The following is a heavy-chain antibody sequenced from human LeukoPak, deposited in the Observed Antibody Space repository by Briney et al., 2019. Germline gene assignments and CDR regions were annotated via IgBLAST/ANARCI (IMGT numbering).Heavy chain of an antibody. CDR2: IYTSGST. V-gene: IGHV4-4*07. J-gene: IGHJ4*02. CDR3: ARDLRYSSGYTNGVFDY. Sequence: SETLSLTCTVSGGSISSYYWSWIRQPAGKGLEWIGRIYTSGSTNYNPSLKSRVTISVDKSKNQFSLKLSSVTAADTAVYYCARDLRYSSGYTNGVFDYWGQGTLVTVSS. CDR1: GGSISSYY. D-gene: IGHD3-22*01.